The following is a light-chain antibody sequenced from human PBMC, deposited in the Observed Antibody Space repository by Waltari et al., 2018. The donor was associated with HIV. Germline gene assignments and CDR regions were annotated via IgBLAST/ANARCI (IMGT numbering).Light chain of an antibody. V-gene: IGKV2-28*01. CDR1: QSLLHSNGYNY. Sequence: DIVMTQSPLSLPVTPGEPASTSCRPSQSLLHSNGYNYLDWYLQKPGQSPQLLIYLGSNRASGVPDRFSGSGSGTDFTLKISRVEAEDVGVYYCMQALQTPRAFGQGTKVEIK. CDR3: MQALQTPRA. J-gene: IGKJ1*01. CDR2: LGS.